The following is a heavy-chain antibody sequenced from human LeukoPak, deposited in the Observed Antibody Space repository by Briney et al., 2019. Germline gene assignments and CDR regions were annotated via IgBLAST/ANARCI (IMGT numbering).Heavy chain of an antibody. V-gene: IGHV1-46*01. CDR2: INPNGGST. J-gene: IGHJ4*02. CDR3: ARGGMVRDRRQFQFDH. Sequence: GASVKVSCKASGYTFTSYSMHWVRQAPGQGLEWMGIINPNGGSTIYAQKFQGRVTMTRDTSTSTVYMDLTSLRSEDTAVYYCARGGMVRDRRQFQFDHWGQGTLVNVSS. D-gene: IGHD3-10*01. CDR1: GYTFTSYS.